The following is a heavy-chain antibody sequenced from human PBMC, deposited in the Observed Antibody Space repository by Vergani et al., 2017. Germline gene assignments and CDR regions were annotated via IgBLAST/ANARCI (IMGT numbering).Heavy chain of an antibody. CDR2: IHNRGKT. CDR3: ARSQGDYWYFDH. Sequence: QVRLEESGPGLVKPSETLSLTCSVSGYSIGSGFYWAWIRQSPGEGLQWLTSIHNRGKTYHNPSLKSRIAVSLDTTKKRFSLNLTSVTATDTAVYYCARSQGDYWYFDHWGPGSLVTVSS. D-gene: IGHD2-21*01. V-gene: IGHV4-38-2*01. CDR1: GYSIGSGFY. J-gene: IGHJ2*01.